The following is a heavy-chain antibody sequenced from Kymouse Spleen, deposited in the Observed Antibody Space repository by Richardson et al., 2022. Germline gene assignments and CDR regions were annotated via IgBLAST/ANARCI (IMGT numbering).Heavy chain of an antibody. CDR3: ARDTDGIQDIVVVPAAMSYYYYYGMDV. V-gene: IGHV4-31*03. D-gene: IGHD2-2*02. J-gene: IGHJ6*02. CDR1: GGSISSGGYY. Sequence: QVQLQESGPGLVKPSQTLSLTCTVSGGSISSGGYYWSWIRQHPGKGLEWIGYIYYSGSTYYNPSLKSRVTISVDTSKNQFSLKLSSVTAADTAVYYCARDTDGIQDIVVVPAAMSYYYYYGMDVWGQGTTVTVSS. CDR2: IYYSGST.